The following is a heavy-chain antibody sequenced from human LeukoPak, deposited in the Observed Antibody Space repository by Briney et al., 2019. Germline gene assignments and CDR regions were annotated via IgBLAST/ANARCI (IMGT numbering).Heavy chain of an antibody. CDR3: ARDQGSTWPPDYMDV. CDR1: GYTFTNYY. J-gene: IGHJ6*03. V-gene: IGHV1-46*01. Sequence: ASVKVSCKASGYTFTNYYMHWVRQAPGQGLAWMGIINPSGGSTSYGQKFQGRVTMTRDTSTSTVYMELSSLRSEDTAVYYCARDQGSTWPPDYMDVWGKGTTVTISS. D-gene: IGHD6-13*01. CDR2: INPSGGST.